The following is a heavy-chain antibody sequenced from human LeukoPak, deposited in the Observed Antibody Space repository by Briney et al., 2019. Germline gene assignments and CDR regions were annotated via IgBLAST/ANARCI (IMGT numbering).Heavy chain of an antibody. Sequence: SVKVSCKASGSTFTSSAMQWVRQARGQRLEWIGWIVVGSGNTNYAQKFQERVTITRDMSTSTAYMELSSLRSEDTAVYYCAASVVKWDYYYYGMDVWGQGTTVTVSS. V-gene: IGHV1-58*02. D-gene: IGHD1-26*01. CDR2: IVVGSGNT. J-gene: IGHJ6*02. CDR1: GSTFTSSA. CDR3: AASVVKWDYYYYGMDV.